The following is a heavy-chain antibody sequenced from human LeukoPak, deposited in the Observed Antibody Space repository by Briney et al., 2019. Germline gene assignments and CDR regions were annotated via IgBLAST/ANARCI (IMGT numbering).Heavy chain of an antibody. J-gene: IGHJ4*02. Sequence: PGGSLRLSCAASGFTFSSYWMSWVRQAPGKGLEWVANIKQDGSEKYYVDSVKGRFTISRDNAKNSLYLQMNSLRAEDTAVYYCARDVNAIVGARGGWGQGTLVTVSS. D-gene: IGHD1-26*01. V-gene: IGHV3-7*01. CDR1: GFTFSSYW. CDR2: IKQDGSEK. CDR3: ARDVNAIVGARGG.